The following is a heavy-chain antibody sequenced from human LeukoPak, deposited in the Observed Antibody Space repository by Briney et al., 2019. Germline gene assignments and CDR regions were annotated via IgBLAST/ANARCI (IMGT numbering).Heavy chain of an antibody. CDR3: AREETYYYDSRALDDAFDI. V-gene: IGHV1-2*02. J-gene: IGHJ3*02. Sequence: ASVKVSCKASGYTFTGYYMHWVRQAPGQGLEWMGWINPNSGGTNYAQKFQGRVTMTRDTSISTAYMELSRLRSDDTAVCYCAREETYYYDSRALDDAFDIWGQGTMVTVSS. CDR2: INPNSGGT. CDR1: GYTFTGYY. D-gene: IGHD3-22*01.